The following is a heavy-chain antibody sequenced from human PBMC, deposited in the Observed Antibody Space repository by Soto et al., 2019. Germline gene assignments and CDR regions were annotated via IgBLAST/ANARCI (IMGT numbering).Heavy chain of an antibody. Sequence: SETLSLTCTVSGGSIRRYYWSWIRQPPGKGLEWIGYIYYSGSTKYNPSLKSRVTMSVDTSKNQFSLELSSVTAADTAVYYCARLLGWDSVESWFDPWGQGSLVTVSS. CDR1: GGSIRRYY. CDR3: ARLLGWDSVESWFDP. V-gene: IGHV4-59*08. CDR2: IYYSGST. D-gene: IGHD6-19*01. J-gene: IGHJ5*02.